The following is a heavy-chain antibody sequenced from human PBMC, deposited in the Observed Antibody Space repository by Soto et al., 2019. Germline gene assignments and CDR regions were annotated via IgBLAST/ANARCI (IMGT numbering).Heavy chain of an antibody. V-gene: IGHV3-48*02. CDR2: ISSSSSTI. Sequence: EVQLVESGGGLVQPGGSLRLSCAASGFTFSSYSMNWVRQAPGKGLEWVSYISSSSSTIYYADSVKGRFTISRDNAKNSLYLQMNSLRDEDTAVYYCSRTVYCSGWYDHYYYGMDVWGQGTTVTVSS. D-gene: IGHD6-19*01. CDR3: SRTVYCSGWYDHYYYGMDV. CDR1: GFTFSSYS. J-gene: IGHJ6*02.